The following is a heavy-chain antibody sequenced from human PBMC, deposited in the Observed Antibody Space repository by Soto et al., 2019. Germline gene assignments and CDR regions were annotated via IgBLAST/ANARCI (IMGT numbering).Heavy chain of an antibody. CDR1: GYTFSNQG. J-gene: IGHJ4*02. D-gene: IGHD3-22*01. CDR3: ARDPSNSSGYYQFFDY. V-gene: IGHV1-18*01. CDR2: ISAYNGDT. Sequence: QVQLVQSGAEVKMPGASVKVSCKASGYTFSNQGISWVRQAPGQGLEWMGWISAYNGDTKYAQKLQGRVTMTTDASTSTAYMELRSLRSDDTAVYYCARDPSNSSGYYQFFDYWGQGTLVTVSS.